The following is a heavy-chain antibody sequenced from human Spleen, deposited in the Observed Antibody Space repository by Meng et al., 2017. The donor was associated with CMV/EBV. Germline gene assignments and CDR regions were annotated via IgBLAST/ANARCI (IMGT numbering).Heavy chain of an antibody. CDR1: GSTFNSYA. CDR2: IKSSSNYI. V-gene: IGHV3-21*01. CDR3: ARDPLLTIFGERGAVDI. Sequence: GGSLRLSCEGSGSTFNSYAMSWVRQAPGKGLEWVSSIKSSSNYIYYADSVKGRFTISRDNAKNSRYLQMNSLRAEDTAVYYCARDPLLTIFGERGAVDIWGQGTMVTVSS. D-gene: IGHD3-3*01. J-gene: IGHJ3*02.